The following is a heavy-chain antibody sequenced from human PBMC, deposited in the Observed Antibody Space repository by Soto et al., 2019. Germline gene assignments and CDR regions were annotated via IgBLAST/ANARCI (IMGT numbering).Heavy chain of an antibody. CDR2: IYYGGST. V-gene: IGHV4-31*03. D-gene: IGHD2-2*01. Sequence: QVQLQESGPGLVKPSQTLSLTCTVSGGSISSGGYYWSWIRQHPGKGLEWIGYIYYGGSTYYNPALTSRATISVDTSKNQFSLKLSSVTAADTAVYYCATRRAPTYFDIWGQGTMVTVSS. J-gene: IGHJ3*02. CDR1: GGSISSGGYY. CDR3: ATRRAPTYFDI.